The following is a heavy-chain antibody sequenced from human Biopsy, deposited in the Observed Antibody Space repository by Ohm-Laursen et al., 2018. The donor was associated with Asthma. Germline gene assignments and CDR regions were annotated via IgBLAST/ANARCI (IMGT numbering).Heavy chain of an antibody. CDR2: IYSGGTP. CDR1: GFAVSRDY. CDR3: ARGDSSNWSHYYFDY. J-gene: IGHJ4*02. D-gene: IGHD3-22*01. Sequence: SLRLSCAASGFAVSRDYMFWVRQAPGKGLEWDSVIYSGGTPHTADSVRGRFTISRDYSKNTLYLQMHSLRAEDTAVYYCARGDSSNWSHYYFDYWGQGTLVTVSS. V-gene: IGHV3-53*01.